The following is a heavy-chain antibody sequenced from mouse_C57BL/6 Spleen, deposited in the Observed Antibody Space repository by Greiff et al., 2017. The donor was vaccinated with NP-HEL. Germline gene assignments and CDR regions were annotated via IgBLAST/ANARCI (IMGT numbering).Heavy chain of an antibody. V-gene: IGHV1-50*01. CDR3: ARSGVRVTTGTQTLYFDY. J-gene: IGHJ2*01. Sequence: VQLQQSGAELVKPGASVKLSCKASGYTFTSYWMQWVKQRPGQGLEWIGEIDPSDSYTNYNQKFKGKATLTVDTSSSTAYMQLSSLTSEDSAVYDCARSGVRVTTGTQTLYFDYWGQGTTLTVSS. D-gene: IGHD2-1*01. CDR1: GYTFTSYW. CDR2: IDPSDSYT.